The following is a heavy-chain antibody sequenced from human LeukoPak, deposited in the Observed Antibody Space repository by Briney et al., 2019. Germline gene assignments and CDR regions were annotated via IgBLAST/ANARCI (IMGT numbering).Heavy chain of an antibody. V-gene: IGHV3-72*01. D-gene: IGHD3-10*01. CDR1: GFTISDHF. CDR2: TRNKAHSYST. Sequence: GGSLRLSCAASGFTISDHFMDWVRQAPGKGLEWVGRTRNKAHSYSTEYAASVKGRFTISRDNSKNSLYLQMNSLKTEDTAVSHCVLLVRGVPYWGQGTLVTVSS. J-gene: IGHJ4*02. CDR3: VLLVRGVPY.